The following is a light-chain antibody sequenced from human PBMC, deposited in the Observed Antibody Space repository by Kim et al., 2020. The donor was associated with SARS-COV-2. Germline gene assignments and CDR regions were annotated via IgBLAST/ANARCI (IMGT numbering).Light chain of an antibody. V-gene: IGKV3-15*01. J-gene: IGKJ1*01. CDR2: GAS. CDR1: ESVSSN. Sequence: SPGERATLSCRASESVSSNLAWYQQKPGQAPRLLIYGASTRATGIPARFSGSGSGTEFTLTISSLQSEDFAVYYGQQYNNWPPLTFGQGTKVDIK. CDR3: QQYNNWPPLT.